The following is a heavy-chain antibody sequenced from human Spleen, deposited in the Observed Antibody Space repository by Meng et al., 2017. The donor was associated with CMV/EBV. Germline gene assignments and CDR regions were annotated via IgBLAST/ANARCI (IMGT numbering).Heavy chain of an antibody. CDR2: INWNGGST. J-gene: IGHJ5*02. V-gene: IGHV3-20*01. CDR3: ARDLFPRAVADPLLA. Sequence: GESLKISCAASGFTFDDYGMSWVRQAPGKGLEWVSGINWNGGSTGYADSVKGRFTISRDNAKNSLYLQMNSLRAEDTALYHCARDLFPRAVADPLLAWGQGTLVTVSS. CDR1: GFTFDDYG. D-gene: IGHD2-21*01.